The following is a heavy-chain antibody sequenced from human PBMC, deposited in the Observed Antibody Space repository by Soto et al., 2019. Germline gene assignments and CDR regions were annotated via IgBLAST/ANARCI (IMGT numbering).Heavy chain of an antibody. CDR1: GFTFNNIA. D-gene: IGHD2-21*01. V-gene: IGHV3-23*01. CDR3: VKRNCGNCPWSS. CDR2: INESGDST. J-gene: IGHJ4*02. Sequence: GGSLRLSCAASGFTFNNIAMGWVRQAPGKGLKYVSSINESGDSTFYADSVKGRFTISRDNSKSTLHLQMNSLRADYTAVYYCVKRNCGNCPWSSWGQGTLVTVSS.